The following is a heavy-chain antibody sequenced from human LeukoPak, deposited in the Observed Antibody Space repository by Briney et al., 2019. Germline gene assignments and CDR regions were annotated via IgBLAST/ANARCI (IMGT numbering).Heavy chain of an antibody. V-gene: IGHV3-74*01. CDR3: ARDGILVAGTVDWFDP. CDR2: IKSDGSIT. Sequence: GGSLRLSCEASGFTFSSYWMHWVRQASGKGLVWVSRIKSDGSITSYADSVKGRFTISRDNAKNTLYLQMNSLRVEDTAMYYCARDGILVAGTVDWFDPWGQGTLVTVSS. D-gene: IGHD6-19*01. J-gene: IGHJ5*02. CDR1: GFTFSSYW.